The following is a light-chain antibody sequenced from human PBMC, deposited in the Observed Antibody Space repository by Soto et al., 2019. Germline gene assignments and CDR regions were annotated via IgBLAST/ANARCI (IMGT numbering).Light chain of an antibody. J-gene: IGKJ2*01. CDR3: QQSYRSPYT. CDR2: GAS. Sequence: IQMTQSPSSLSASVGDSVTFTCRASQSINIYLNWYQQKPGKAPTLLIYGASSLQSGVPSRFTGGGSRTDFTLTISSLQPEDCATYYCQQSYRSPYTFGQGTKLEIK. V-gene: IGKV1-39*01. CDR1: QSINIY.